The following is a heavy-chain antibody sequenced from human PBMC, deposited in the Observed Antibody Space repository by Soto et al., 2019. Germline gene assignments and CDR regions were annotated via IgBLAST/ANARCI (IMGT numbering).Heavy chain of an antibody. V-gene: IGHV4-34*01. Sequence: SETLSLTCAVYGGSFSGYYWSWIRQPPGKGLEWIGEINHSGSTNYNPSLKSRVTISVDTSKNQFSLKLSSVTAADTAVYYCAREGYCSGGSCYSRKLDYWGQGTLVTVSS. J-gene: IGHJ4*02. CDR1: GGSFSGYY. CDR3: AREGYCSGGSCYSRKLDY. D-gene: IGHD2-15*01. CDR2: INHSGST.